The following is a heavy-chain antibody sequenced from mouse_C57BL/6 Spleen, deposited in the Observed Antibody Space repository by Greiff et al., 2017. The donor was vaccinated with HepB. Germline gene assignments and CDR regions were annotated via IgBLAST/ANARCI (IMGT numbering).Heavy chain of an antibody. CDR2: ISYDGSN. CDR1: GYSITSGYY. Sequence: EVQLQESGPGLVKPSQSLSLTCSVTGYSITSGYYWNWIRQFPGNKLEWMGYISYDGSNNYNPSLKNRISITRDTSKNQFFLKLNSVTTEDTATYYCAHYYGSTFYYAMDYWGQGTSVTVSS. V-gene: IGHV3-6*01. J-gene: IGHJ4*01. D-gene: IGHD1-1*01. CDR3: AHYYGSTFYYAMDY.